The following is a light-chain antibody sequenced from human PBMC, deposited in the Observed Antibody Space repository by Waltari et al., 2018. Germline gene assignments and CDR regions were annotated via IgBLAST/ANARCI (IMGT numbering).Light chain of an antibody. CDR1: GGYSSTV. CDR3: QTGGHGTWV. J-gene: IGLJ3*02. Sequence: LVLTQSPPASASLGASVKLPCPLSGGYSSTVMPWRQQQPGKGPRSSLPVNRDGGQQPGKGARYWMKVNSDGSHRKGDDIPDRFSASNSGTECYLTISSLQSEDEADYYCQTGGHGTWVFGGGTKLTVL. CDR2: VNSDGSH. V-gene: IGLV4-69*01.